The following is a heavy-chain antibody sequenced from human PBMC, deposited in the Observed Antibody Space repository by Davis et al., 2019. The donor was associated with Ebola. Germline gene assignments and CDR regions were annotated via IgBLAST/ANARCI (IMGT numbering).Heavy chain of an antibody. CDR2: MNPNSGNT. CDR3: ARCLAYYDFWSAYPYYYYGMDV. J-gene: IGHJ6*02. D-gene: IGHD3-3*01. Sequence: ASVKVSCKASGYTFISYDINWVRQAPGQGLEWMGWMNPNSGNTGYAQKFQGRVTMTRNTSISTAYMELSSLRSEDTAVYYCARCLAYYDFWSAYPYYYYGMDVWGQGTTVTVSS. CDR1: GYTFISYD. V-gene: IGHV1-8*01.